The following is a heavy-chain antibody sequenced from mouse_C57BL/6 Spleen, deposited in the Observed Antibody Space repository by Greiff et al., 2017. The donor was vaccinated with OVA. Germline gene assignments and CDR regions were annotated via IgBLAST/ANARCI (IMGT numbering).Heavy chain of an antibody. D-gene: IGHD1-1*01. CDR1: GYSFTDYN. CDR3: ARGGFGTTVVAPFAY. J-gene: IGHJ3*01. CDR2: INPNYGTT. Sequence: EVQLQQSGPELVKPGASVKISCKASGYSFTDYNMNWVKQSNGKSLEWIGVINPNYGTTSYNQKFKGKATLTVDQSSSTAYMQLNSLTSEDSAVYYCARGGFGTTVVAPFAYWGQGTLVTVSA. V-gene: IGHV1-39*01.